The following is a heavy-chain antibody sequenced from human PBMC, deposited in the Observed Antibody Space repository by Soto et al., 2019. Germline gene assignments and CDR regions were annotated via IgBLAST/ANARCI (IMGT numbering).Heavy chain of an antibody. CDR3: VRPTVGGRTPDYFDY. J-gene: IGHJ4*02. V-gene: IGHV3-7*01. Sequence: PGGSLRLSCAASGFTFSSYWMTWVRQAPEKGLEWVAQINQDGSEFYYVDSVKGRFTTSRDNAKNSLTLQMNSLRAEDTAVYYCVRPTVGGRTPDYFDYWGQGTPVTVSS. CDR2: INQDGSEF. CDR1: GFTFSSYW. D-gene: IGHD6-19*01.